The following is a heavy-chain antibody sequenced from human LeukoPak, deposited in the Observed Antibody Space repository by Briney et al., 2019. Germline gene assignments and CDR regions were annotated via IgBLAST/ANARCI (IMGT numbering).Heavy chain of an antibody. CDR2: ISGSDDST. D-gene: IGHD3-16*02. CDR1: GLTFSSYA. Sequence: GGSLRLSCAASGLTFSSYAMSWVRQAPGKGLEWVPAISGSDDSTYYADSVKGRFTISRDNSKNTLYLQMNSLRAEDTALYYCAKGGLIAYFDYWGQGTLVTVSS. CDR3: AKGGLIAYFDY. V-gene: IGHV3-23*01. J-gene: IGHJ4*02.